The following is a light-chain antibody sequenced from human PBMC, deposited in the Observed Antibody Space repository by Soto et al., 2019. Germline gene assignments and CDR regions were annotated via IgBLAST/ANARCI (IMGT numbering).Light chain of an antibody. Sequence: EIVLTQSPGTLSLSPGERATLSCRASQSVSSSFLAWYQQKPGQAPRLLIYGASSRATGIPDRFSGSGSGTDFTLTISRLEPEDFAVDYCQQYGSSPPWTFGQGTKVEI. CDR1: QSVSSSF. J-gene: IGKJ1*01. CDR3: QQYGSSPPWT. CDR2: GAS. V-gene: IGKV3-20*01.